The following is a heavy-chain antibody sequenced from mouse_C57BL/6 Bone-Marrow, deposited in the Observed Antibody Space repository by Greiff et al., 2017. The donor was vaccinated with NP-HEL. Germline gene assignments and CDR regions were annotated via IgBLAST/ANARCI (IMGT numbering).Heavy chain of an antibody. J-gene: IGHJ2*01. CDR1: GFNIKDYY. D-gene: IGHD4-1*01. V-gene: IGHV14-2*01. CDR2: IDPEDGET. CDR3: ARQRGTGTGYFDY. Sequence: VQLQQSGAELVKPGASVKLSCTASGFNIKDYYMHWVKQRTEQGLEWIGRIDPEDGETKYAPKFQGKATIPADTSSNTAYLQLSSLTSEDTAVYYWARQRGTGTGYFDYWGQGTTLTVSS.